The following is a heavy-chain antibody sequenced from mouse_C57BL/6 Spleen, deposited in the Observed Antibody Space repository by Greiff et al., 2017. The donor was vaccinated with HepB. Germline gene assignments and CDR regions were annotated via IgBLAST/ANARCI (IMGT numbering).Heavy chain of an antibody. CDR1: GFTFSSYA. Sequence: EVKLVDSGEGLVKPGGSLKLSCAASGFTFSSYAMSWVRQTPEKRLEWVAYISSGGDYIYYADTVKGRFTISRDNARNTLYLQMSSLKSEDTAMYYCTRGYYGSSSSWFAYWGQGTLVTVSA. D-gene: IGHD1-1*01. CDR3: TRGYYGSSSSWFAY. V-gene: IGHV5-9-1*02. J-gene: IGHJ3*01. CDR2: ISSGGDYI.